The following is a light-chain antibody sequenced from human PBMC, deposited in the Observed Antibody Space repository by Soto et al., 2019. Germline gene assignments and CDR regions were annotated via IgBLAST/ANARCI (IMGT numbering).Light chain of an antibody. CDR1: QSISRW. Sequence: DIRMTQSPSTLSASVGDRVTITCRASQSISRWLARYQQKPGKAPKLLIYDASTLESGVPSRFSGSGSGTEFTLAISSLQPDDFATYYCQQYDNYRAFGQGTKVDIK. V-gene: IGKV1-5*01. CDR3: QQYDNYRA. J-gene: IGKJ1*01. CDR2: DAS.